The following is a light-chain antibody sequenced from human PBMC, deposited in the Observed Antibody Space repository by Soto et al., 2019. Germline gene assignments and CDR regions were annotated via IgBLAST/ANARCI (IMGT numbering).Light chain of an antibody. J-gene: IGLJ1*01. CDR3: ASYAGSNSYV. CDR1: SSDVGTYNL. Sequence: QSVLTQPASVSGSPGQLITISCTGTSSDVGTYNLVSWYQHHPCKAPKLMIYEGNKRPSGVSNRFSGSKSGNTASLTISGLQAEDEADYYCASYAGSNSYVFGSGTKVTVL. V-gene: IGLV2-23*01. CDR2: EGN.